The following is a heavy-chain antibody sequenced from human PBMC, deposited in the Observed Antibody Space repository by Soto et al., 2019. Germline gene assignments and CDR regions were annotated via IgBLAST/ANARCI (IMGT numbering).Heavy chain of an antibody. J-gene: IGHJ3*02. CDR2: INPNSGGT. CDR3: AGGITMVRGVLLDDFDI. V-gene: IGHV1-2*04. Sequence: QVQLVQSGAEVKKPGASVKVSCKASGYTFTGYYMHWVRQAPGQGLEWMGWINPNSGGTNYAQKFQGWVTMTRDTSISTAYMELSRLRYDDTALYYCAGGITMVRGVLLDDFDIGRQGTMVTVSS. D-gene: IGHD3-10*01. CDR1: GYTFTGYY.